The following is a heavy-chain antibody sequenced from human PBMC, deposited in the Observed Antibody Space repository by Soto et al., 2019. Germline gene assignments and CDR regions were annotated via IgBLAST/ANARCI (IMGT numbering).Heavy chain of an antibody. CDR2: ISSLNGNT. CDR3: ARGTVTAGRWFGT. D-gene: IGHD2-21*02. CDR1: DSTFTGYT. Sequence: QVHLVQSETQVKETGASVTVSCKTSDSTFTGYTINWVRQAPGQGLEWLGRISSLNGNTNYARKYQGRLTMTTNTSATTAYMELRSLRSDDTAVYFCARGTVTAGRWFGTWGQGTLVTFSS. J-gene: IGHJ5*02. V-gene: IGHV1-18*04.